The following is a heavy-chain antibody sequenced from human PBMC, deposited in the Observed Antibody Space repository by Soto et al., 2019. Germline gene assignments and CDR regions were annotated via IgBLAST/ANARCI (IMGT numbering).Heavy chain of an antibody. CDR3: AKDLPTYYYDCSGYYSDY. Sequence: EVQLLESGGGLVQPGGSLRLSCAASGFTFSSYAMSWVRQAPGKGLEWVSAISGSGGSTYYADSVKGRFTISRNNSKNTLYLQMNSLRAEDTAVYYCAKDLPTYYYDCSGYYSDYWGEGTLVVVSS. D-gene: IGHD3-22*01. V-gene: IGHV3-23*01. CDR1: GFTFSSYA. CDR2: ISGSGGST. J-gene: IGHJ4*02.